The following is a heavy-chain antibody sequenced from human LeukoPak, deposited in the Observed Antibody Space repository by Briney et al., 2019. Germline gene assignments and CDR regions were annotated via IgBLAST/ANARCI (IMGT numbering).Heavy chain of an antibody. D-gene: IGHD3-10*01. Sequence: SETLSLTCPVSGGSISSSSYYWGWIRQPPGKGLEGIGISYYSESTYYNPSLKSRVTIAVDTSKNQFSLKLSSVTAADTAVYYCGREFASTLNYYYYMDVWGKGTTVTVSS. CDR3: GREFASTLNYYYYMDV. CDR1: GGSISSSSYY. J-gene: IGHJ6*03. CDR2: SYYSEST. V-gene: IGHV4-39*07.